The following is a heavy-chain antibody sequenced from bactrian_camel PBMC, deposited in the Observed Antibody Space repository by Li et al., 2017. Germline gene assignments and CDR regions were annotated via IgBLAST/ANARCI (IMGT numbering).Heavy chain of an antibody. Sequence: HVQLVESGGGSVQAGGNLTLSCTASGNTARNRVWGWFRQAPGKEREGVAAIYTGDSTTYYADSVKGRFTISQDNAKNTLYLQMNSLKPDDTAMYYCAADSAALVQGAPEATDFGYWGQGTQVTVS. CDR2: IYTGDSTT. V-gene: IGHV3S54*01. CDR3: AADSAALVQGAPEATDFGY. D-gene: IGHD2*01. J-gene: IGHJ6*01. CDR1: GNTARNRV.